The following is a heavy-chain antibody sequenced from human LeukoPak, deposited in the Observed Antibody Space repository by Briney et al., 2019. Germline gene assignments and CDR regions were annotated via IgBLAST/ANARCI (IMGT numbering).Heavy chain of an antibody. V-gene: IGHV4-59*01. CDR2: IYYSGST. Sequence: SETLSLTCTVSGGSISSYYWSWIRQPPGKGLEWIGYIYYSGSTNYNPSLKSRVTISVDTSKNQFSLKLSSVTAADTAVYYYAGSYGYRWYDYWGQGTLVTVSS. D-gene: IGHD5-18*01. CDR3: AGSYGYRWYDY. CDR1: GGSISSYY. J-gene: IGHJ4*02.